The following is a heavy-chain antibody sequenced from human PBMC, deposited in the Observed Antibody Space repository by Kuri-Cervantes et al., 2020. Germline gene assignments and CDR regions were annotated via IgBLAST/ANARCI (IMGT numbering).Heavy chain of an antibody. V-gene: IGHV3-23*01. Sequence: GESLKISCAASGFTFSSYSMNWVRQAPGKGLEWVSAISGSGGSTYYADSVKGRFTISRDNSKNTLYLQMNSLRAEDTAVYYCVVIAVADKTDYWGQGTLVTVSS. CDR3: VVIAVADKTDY. D-gene: IGHD6-19*01. J-gene: IGHJ4*02. CDR1: GFTFSSYS. CDR2: ISGSGGST.